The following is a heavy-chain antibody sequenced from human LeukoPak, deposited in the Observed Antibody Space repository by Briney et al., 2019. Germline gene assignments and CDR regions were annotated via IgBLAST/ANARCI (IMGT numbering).Heavy chain of an antibody. CDR3: ARYGSGSQYRDPFDY. Sequence: PGGSLRLSCAASGFTFTGFAMNWVRQAPGKGLEWVSHINIASSSIFYADSVKGRFTISRDNAKNSLYLQMNSLGVEDTAVYYCARYGSGSQYRDPFDYWGQGTLVTVSS. CDR2: INIASSSI. J-gene: IGHJ4*02. CDR1: GFTFTGFA. D-gene: IGHD3-10*01. V-gene: IGHV3-48*01.